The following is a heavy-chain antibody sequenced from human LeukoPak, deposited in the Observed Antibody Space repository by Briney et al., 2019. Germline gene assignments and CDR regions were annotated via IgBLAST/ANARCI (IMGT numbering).Heavy chain of an antibody. CDR2: IWYDGSNK. J-gene: IGHJ6*02. CDR3: ARGYGSGSYYPYYYYGMDV. V-gene: IGHV3-33*01. D-gene: IGHD3-10*01. Sequence: GGSLRLSCAASGFTFSSYGMHWVRQAPGKGLEWVAVIWYDGSNKYYADSVKGRFTISRDNSKNTLYLQMISLRAEDTAVYYCARGYGSGSYYPYYYYGMDVWGQGTTVTVSS. CDR1: GFTFSSYG.